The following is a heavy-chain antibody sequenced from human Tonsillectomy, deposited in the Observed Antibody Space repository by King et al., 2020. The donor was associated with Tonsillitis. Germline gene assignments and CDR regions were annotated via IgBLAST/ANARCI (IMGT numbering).Heavy chain of an antibody. J-gene: IGHJ4*02. V-gene: IGHV5-51*01. Sequence: QLVQSGAEVKKPGESLKISCKGSGYSFTSYWIGWVRQMPGKGLEWMGIIYPGDSDTRYSPSFQGQVTISADKSISTAYLHWSSLKASDTAMSYCARGYCSGARCHEFDYWGQGTLVTVSS. CDR3: ARGYCSGARCHEFDY. D-gene: IGHD2-15*01. CDR2: IYPGDSDT. CDR1: GYSFTSYW.